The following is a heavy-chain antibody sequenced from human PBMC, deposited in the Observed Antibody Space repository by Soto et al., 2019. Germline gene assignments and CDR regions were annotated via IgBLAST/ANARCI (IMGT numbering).Heavy chain of an antibody. CDR3: ARDVEQGVDTAMVFDY. CDR1: GFTFSSYG. D-gene: IGHD5-18*01. V-gene: IGHV3-33*01. Sequence: GGSLRLSCAASGFTFSSYGMHWVRQAPGKGLEWVAVIWYDGSNKYYADSVKGRFTISRDNSKNTLYLQMNSLRAEDTAVYYCARDVEQGVDTAMVFDYWGQGTLVTVSS. J-gene: IGHJ4*02. CDR2: IWYDGSNK.